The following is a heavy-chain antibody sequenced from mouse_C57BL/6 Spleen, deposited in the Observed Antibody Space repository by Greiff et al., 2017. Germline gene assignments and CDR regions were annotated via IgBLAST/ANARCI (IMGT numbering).Heavy chain of an antibody. V-gene: IGHV1-61*01. CDR3: ARGTPIYYGNYPWFAY. J-gene: IGHJ3*01. D-gene: IGHD2-1*01. CDR1: GYTFTSYW. CDR2: IYPSDSET. Sequence: QVQLKQPGAELVRPGSSVKLSCKASGYTFTSYWMDWVKQRPGQGLEWIGNIYPSDSETHYNQKFKDKATLTVDKSSSTAYMQLSSLTSEDSAVYYCARGTPIYYGNYPWFAYWGQGTLVTVSA.